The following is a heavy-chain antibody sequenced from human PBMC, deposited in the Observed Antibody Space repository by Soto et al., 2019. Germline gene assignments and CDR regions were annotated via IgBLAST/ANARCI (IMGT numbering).Heavy chain of an antibody. D-gene: IGHD5-18*01. Sequence: PGGSLRLSCAASGFTFSDHYMDWVRQAPGKGLEWVGRTRNKANSYTTEYAASVKGRFTISRDDSKNSLYLQMNSLKSEDTAVYYCARGGRGYSFGYYYYYAMDVWGQGTTVTVSS. V-gene: IGHV3-72*01. CDR3: ARGGRGYSFGYYYYYAMDV. CDR2: TRNKANSYTT. J-gene: IGHJ6*02. CDR1: GFTFSDHY.